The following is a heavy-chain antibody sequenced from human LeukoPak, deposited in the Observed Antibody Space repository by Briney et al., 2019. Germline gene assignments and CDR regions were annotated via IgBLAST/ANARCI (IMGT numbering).Heavy chain of an antibody. Sequence: PSETLSVTCTGSGGSISSYYLSWIRQPPGKGLEGMGYIYYSGSTNYNPSLKSRVTISVERPQNQFSLQLSSVTDADTAVYYCARVGITVVRGVIITGFYYGMDVWGHGTKVTVSS. CDR2: IYYSGST. J-gene: IGHJ6*02. D-gene: IGHD3-10*01. CDR1: GGSISSYY. V-gene: IGHV4-59*01. CDR3: ARVGITVVRGVIITGFYYGMDV.